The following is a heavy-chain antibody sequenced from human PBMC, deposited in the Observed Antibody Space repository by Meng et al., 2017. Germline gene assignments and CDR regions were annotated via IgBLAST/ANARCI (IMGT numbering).Heavy chain of an antibody. CDR3: ARDPHYYDSRGEFDP. J-gene: IGHJ5*02. Sequence: VQLVQPGAEVKKPGSSVKVSCKASGGTFSSYTISWVRQAPGQGLEWMGRIIPILGIANYAQKFQGRVTITADKSTSTAYMELSSPRSEDTAVYYCARDPHYYDSRGEFDPWGQGTLVTVSS. D-gene: IGHD3-22*01. CDR2: IIPILGIA. V-gene: IGHV1-69*08. CDR1: GGTFSSYT.